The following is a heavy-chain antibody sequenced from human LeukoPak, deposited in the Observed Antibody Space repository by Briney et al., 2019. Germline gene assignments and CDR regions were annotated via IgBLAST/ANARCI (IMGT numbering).Heavy chain of an antibody. CDR3: ARDNGYYYDY. CDR1: GFTFGNYW. Sequence: GGSLRRSCAASGFTFGNYWMHWARQVPGKGLMWVSQINNDGSSTTYEDSVKGRFTISSDNAKHTLYLLMNSPKAEDTAVFYCARDNGYYYDYWGQGTLVTVSS. D-gene: IGHD3-22*01. CDR2: INNDGSST. V-gene: IGHV3-74*01. J-gene: IGHJ4*02.